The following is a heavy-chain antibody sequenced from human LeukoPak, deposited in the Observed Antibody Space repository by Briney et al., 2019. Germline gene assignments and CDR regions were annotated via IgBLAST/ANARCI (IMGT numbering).Heavy chain of an antibody. CDR1: GFTLSSYW. Sequence: GGSLRLSYAASGFTLSSYWMSWVRQAPGKGLEWVANIKRDGSEKYYVDSVKGRFTISRDNAKNSLYLQMNSLRAEDTAVFYCAREMSGGSCFDYWGQGTLVTVSS. CDR3: AREMSGGSCFDY. J-gene: IGHJ4*02. CDR2: IKRDGSEK. V-gene: IGHV3-7*01. D-gene: IGHD2-15*01.